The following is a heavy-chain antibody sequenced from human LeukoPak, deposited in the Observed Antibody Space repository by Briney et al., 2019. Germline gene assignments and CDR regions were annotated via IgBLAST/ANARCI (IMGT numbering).Heavy chain of an antibody. V-gene: IGHV1-2*02. D-gene: IGHD6-19*01. Sequence: ASVKVSCKASGYTFTGYYMHGVRQAPGQGLEWMGWINPNSGGTNYAQKFQGRVTMTRDTSISTAYMELSRLRSDDTAVYYCARVGYSSGWYEGEDYFDYWGQGTLVTVSS. J-gene: IGHJ4*02. CDR2: INPNSGGT. CDR3: ARVGYSSGWYEGEDYFDY. CDR1: GYTFTGYY.